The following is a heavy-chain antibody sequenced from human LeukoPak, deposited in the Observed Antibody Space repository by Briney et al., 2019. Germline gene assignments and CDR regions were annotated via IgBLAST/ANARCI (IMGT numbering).Heavy chain of an antibody. J-gene: IGHJ4*02. CDR1: GYSISSGYY. Sequence: SETPSLTCTVSGYSISSGYYWGWIRQPPGKGLEWIGSIYHSGSTYYNPSLKSRVTISVDTSKNQFSLKLSSVTAADTAVYYCAFRGSDYYDSSGYLRFDYWGQGTLVTVSS. D-gene: IGHD3-22*01. CDR2: IYHSGST. CDR3: AFRGSDYYDSSGYLRFDY. V-gene: IGHV4-38-2*02.